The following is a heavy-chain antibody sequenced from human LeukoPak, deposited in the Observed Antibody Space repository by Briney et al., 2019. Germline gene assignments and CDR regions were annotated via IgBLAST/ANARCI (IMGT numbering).Heavy chain of an antibody. V-gene: IGHV3-21*04. J-gene: IGHJ4*02. CDR3: AKAYYDRSGYYLWYFDY. CDR1: GFTFSSYS. CDR2: ISSSSSYI. D-gene: IGHD3-22*01. Sequence: GGSLRLSCAASGFTFSSYSMNWVRQAPGKGLEWVSSISSSSSYIYYADSVKGRFTISRDNAKNSLYLQMNSLRAEDTAVYYCAKAYYDRSGYYLWYFDYWGQGTLVTVSS.